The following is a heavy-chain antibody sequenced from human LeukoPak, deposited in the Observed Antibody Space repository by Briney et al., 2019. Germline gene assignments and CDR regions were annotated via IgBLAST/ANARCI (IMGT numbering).Heavy chain of an antibody. Sequence: GGSLRLSCAASGFTFSDYYMSWIRQAPGKGLEWVSYISSSGSTIYYADSVEGRFTISRDNAKNSLYLQMNSLRAEDTAVYYCARDRRHLRGYFDLWGRGTPVTVSS. CDR3: ARDRRHLRGYFDL. CDR1: GFTFSDYY. J-gene: IGHJ2*01. V-gene: IGHV3-11*01. CDR2: ISSSGSTI.